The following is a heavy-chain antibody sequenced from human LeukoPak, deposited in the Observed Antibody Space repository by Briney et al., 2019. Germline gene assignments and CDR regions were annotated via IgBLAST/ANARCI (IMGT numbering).Heavy chain of an antibody. V-gene: IGHV1-2*02. CDR2: INPNSGGT. J-gene: IGHJ4*02. CDR1: GYTFTGYY. Sequence: GASVKVSCKASGYTFTGYYMHWVRQAPGQGLEWMGWINPNSGGTNYAQKFQGRVTMTRDTSISTAYMELSRLRSDDTAVYYCARDLFSSDSSSYYFDYWGQGTLVTVSS. D-gene: IGHD6-6*01. CDR3: ARDLFSSDSSSYYFDY.